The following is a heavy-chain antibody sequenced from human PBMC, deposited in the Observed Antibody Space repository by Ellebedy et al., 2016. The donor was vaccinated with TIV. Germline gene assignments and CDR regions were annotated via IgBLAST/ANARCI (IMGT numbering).Heavy chain of an antibody. Sequence: SVKVSCXASGGTFSSLTISWVRQAPGQGLEWMGGIIPFSGTTNYAQNFQGRVTINADESTNTAYMELSSLRCEDTAVYYCARWGHDYGDYGNSALDYYGMDVWGQGTAVTVSS. J-gene: IGHJ6*02. V-gene: IGHV1-69*13. D-gene: IGHD4-17*01. CDR1: GGTFSSLT. CDR3: ARWGHDYGDYGNSALDYYGMDV. CDR2: IIPFSGTT.